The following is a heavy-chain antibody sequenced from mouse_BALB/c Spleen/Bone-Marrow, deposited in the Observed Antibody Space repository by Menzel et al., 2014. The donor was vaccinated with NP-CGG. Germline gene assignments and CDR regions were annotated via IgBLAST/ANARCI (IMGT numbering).Heavy chain of an antibody. CDR3: ARNYCGCYFDY. CDR1: GFYIKDTY. CDR2: IDPANGNT. D-gene: IGHD1-2*01. Sequence: VQLQQSGPELVKPGPSVKLSCTASGFYIKDTYMHWVQQRPEQGLEWIGRIDPANGNTKYNPKFQGKATITADTSTNTAYLKLSSLTSEDTAVYYCARNYCGCYFDYWGQGTTLTVSS. J-gene: IGHJ2*01. V-gene: IGHV14-3*02.